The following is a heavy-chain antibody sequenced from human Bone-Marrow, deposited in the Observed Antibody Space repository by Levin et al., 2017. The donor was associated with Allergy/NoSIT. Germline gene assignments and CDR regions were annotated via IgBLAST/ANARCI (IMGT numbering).Heavy chain of an antibody. CDR3: ARLDYGSGSPNYGMDV. D-gene: IGHD3-10*01. CDR2: IDWDDDK. Sequence: SGPTLVKPTQTLTLTCTFSGFSLSTSGMCVSWIRQPPGKALEWLALIDWDDDKYYSTSLKTRLTISKDTSKNQVVLTMTNMDPVDTATYYCARLDYGSGSPNYGMDVWGQGTTVTVSS. V-gene: IGHV2-70*01. J-gene: IGHJ6*02. CDR1: GFSLSTSGMC.